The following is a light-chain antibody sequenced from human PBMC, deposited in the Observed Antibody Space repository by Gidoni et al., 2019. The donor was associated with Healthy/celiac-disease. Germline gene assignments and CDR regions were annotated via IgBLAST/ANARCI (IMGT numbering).Light chain of an antibody. CDR2: KAS. J-gene: IGKJ1*01. Sequence: DIQMTQSPSTLSASVGDRVTITCRASQSISSWLAWYQQKPGKAPKLLIYKASSLKSGVPSRFSGSGSGTEFTLTISSLQPDDFASYYCQQYNSYLTFGQXTKVEIK. CDR3: QQYNSYLT. V-gene: IGKV1-5*03. CDR1: QSISSW.